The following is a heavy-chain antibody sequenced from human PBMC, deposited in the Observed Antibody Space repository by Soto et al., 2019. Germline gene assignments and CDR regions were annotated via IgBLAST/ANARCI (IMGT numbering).Heavy chain of an antibody. CDR3: ARDGYSSGWYSQTKYYYYYYGMDV. J-gene: IGHJ6*02. V-gene: IGHV3-30-3*01. CDR2: ISYDGSNK. CDR1: GFTFSSYA. D-gene: IGHD6-19*01. Sequence: QVQLVESGGGVVQPGRSLRLSCAASGFTFSSYAMHWVRQAPGKGLEWVAVISYDGSNKYYADSVKGRFTISRDNSKNTLYLQMNSLRAEDTAVYYCARDGYSSGWYSQTKYYYYYYGMDVWGQGTTVTVSS.